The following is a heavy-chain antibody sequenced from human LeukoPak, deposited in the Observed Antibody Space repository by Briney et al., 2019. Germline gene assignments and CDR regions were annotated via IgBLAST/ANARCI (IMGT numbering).Heavy chain of an antibody. V-gene: IGHV4-34*01. J-gene: IGHJ4*02. Sequence: PSETLSLTCAVYGGSFSGYYWSWIRQPPGKGLEWIGEINHSGSTNYNLSLKSRVTISVDTSKNQFSLKLSSVTAADTAVYYCARGQGYSYGYANLRYWGQGTLVTVSS. CDR1: GGSFSGYY. CDR3: ARGQGYSYGYANLRY. CDR2: INHSGST. D-gene: IGHD5-18*01.